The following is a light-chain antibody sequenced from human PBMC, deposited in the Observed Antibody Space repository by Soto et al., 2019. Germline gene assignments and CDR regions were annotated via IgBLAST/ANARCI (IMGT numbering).Light chain of an antibody. CDR3: QHRSNWPLFT. CDR2: DAS. J-gene: IGKJ3*01. CDR1: QSISSY. Sequence: EIVLTQSPATLSLSPGERATVSCRASQSISSYLAWYQQKPGQAPRLLIYDASNRATGIPARFSGSGSGTDFTLTISSLEPQDFAVYYCQHRSNWPLFTFGPGTKVDIK. V-gene: IGKV3-11*01.